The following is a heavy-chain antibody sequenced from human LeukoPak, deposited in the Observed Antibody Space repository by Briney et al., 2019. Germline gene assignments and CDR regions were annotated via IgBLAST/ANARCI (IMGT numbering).Heavy chain of an antibody. CDR1: GYTFTSYY. CDR2: INPSGGST. V-gene: IGHV1-46*01. CDR3: ARALPHRRLMDTTMEQHWFDP. J-gene: IGHJ5*02. Sequence: GASVKVSCNASGYTFTSYYMHWVRQAPGQGLEWMGIINPSGGSTRYAQKFQGRVTMTRDMSTSTVYMELSSLRSEDTAVYYCARALPHRRLMDTTMEQHWFDPWGQGTLVTVSS. D-gene: IGHD5-18*01.